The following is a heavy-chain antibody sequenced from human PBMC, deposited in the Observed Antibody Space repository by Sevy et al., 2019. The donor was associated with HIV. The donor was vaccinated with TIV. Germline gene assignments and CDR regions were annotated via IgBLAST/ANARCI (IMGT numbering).Heavy chain of an antibody. D-gene: IGHD6-19*01. CDR3: AGVGGGSSGWAFDY. Sequence: SETLSLTCTVSGGSISSYYWSWIRQPPGKGLEWIGYIYYSGSTNYNPSLKSRVTISVDTSKNQFSLRLSSVTAADTAVYYWAGVGGGSSGWAFDYWGQGTLVTVSS. CDR1: GGSISSYY. J-gene: IGHJ4*02. CDR2: IYYSGST. V-gene: IGHV4-59*01.